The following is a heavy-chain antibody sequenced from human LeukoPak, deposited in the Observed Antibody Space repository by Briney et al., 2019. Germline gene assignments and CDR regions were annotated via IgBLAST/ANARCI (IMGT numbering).Heavy chain of an antibody. CDR3: ARDPEGELEPYFDY. V-gene: IGHV1-3*01. Sequence: ASVKVSCKASGYTFTSHAMHWVRQAPGQRLEWMGWINAGNGNTKYSQKFQGRVTITRDTSASTAYMELSSLRSEDTAVYYCARDPEGELEPYFDYWGQGTLVTVSS. J-gene: IGHJ4*02. CDR1: GYTFTSHA. CDR2: INAGNGNT. D-gene: IGHD1-1*01.